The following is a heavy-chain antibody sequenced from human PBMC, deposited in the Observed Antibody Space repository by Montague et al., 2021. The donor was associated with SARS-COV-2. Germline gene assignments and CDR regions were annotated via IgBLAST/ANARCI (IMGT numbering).Heavy chain of an antibody. J-gene: IGHJ4*02. CDR3: ARAQNTCFIANCVNYFEV. D-gene: IGHD1-1*01. CDR1: GGSISSYY. V-gene: IGHV4-59*01. Sequence: SETLSLTCEVSGGSISSYYWSWIRQSPGKGLEWIGYVHYTGSTKYNPSLKTRVTLSLDTPKIHRSLKLKSVTAADTAVYYCARAQNTCFIANCVNYFEVWGLGALVTVSS. CDR2: VHYTGST.